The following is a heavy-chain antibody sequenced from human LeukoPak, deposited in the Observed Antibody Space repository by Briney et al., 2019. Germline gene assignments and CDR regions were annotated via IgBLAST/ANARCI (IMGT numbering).Heavy chain of an antibody. CDR2: IYHSGST. J-gene: IGHJ4*02. Sequence: SETLSLTCAVSGGSISSSNWWSWVRQPPGKGLEWIGEIYHSGSTNYNPSLKSRVTISVDTSKNQFSLKLSSVTAADTAVYYCARQGYSYGYFDYWGQGTLVTVSS. D-gene: IGHD5-18*01. V-gene: IGHV4-4*02. CDR3: ARQGYSYGYFDY. CDR1: GGSISSSNW.